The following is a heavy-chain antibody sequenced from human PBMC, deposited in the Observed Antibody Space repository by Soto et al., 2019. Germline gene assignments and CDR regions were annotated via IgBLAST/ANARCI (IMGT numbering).Heavy chain of an antibody. CDR2: MNPNSGNT. CDR1: GYTFTSYD. J-gene: IGHJ4*02. V-gene: IGHV1-8*01. D-gene: IGHD3-22*01. Sequence: ASVKCSCKASGYTFTSYDINWVRQATGQGLEWMGWMNPNSGNTGYAQKFQGRVTMTRNTSISTAYMELSSLRSEDTAVYYCARDYYDSSGYYPFWGQGTLVTVSS. CDR3: ARDYYDSSGYYPF.